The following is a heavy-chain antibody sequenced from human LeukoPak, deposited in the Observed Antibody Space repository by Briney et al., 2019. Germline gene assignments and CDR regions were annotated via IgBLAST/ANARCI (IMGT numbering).Heavy chain of an antibody. CDR3: TKDLDRDALRREFDS. CDR1: GFTFSSYA. V-gene: IGHV3-23*01. D-gene: IGHD5-24*01. J-gene: IGHJ4*02. CDR2: ISGSGGST. Sequence: GWSLRLSCAASGFTFSSYAMSWVRQAPGKGLEWVSAISGSGGSTYYADSVKGRFTISRDNSKNSLYLQMSSLRTEDTALYYCTKDLDRDALRREFDSWGQGTLVTVSS.